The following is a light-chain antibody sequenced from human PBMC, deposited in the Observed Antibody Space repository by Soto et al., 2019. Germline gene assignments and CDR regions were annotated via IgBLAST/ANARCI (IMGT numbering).Light chain of an antibody. CDR1: QDVSHF. Sequence: DIQMTQSPSSLFASVGDRVTITCQASQDVSHFLNWYQQKPGKAPKVLIYDASNLQTGVPSRFSGRGSGTDFTVTISSLQPDDTGTYYCQQYDDLPITFGQGTRLEIK. V-gene: IGKV1-33*01. CDR3: QQYDDLPIT. CDR2: DAS. J-gene: IGKJ5*01.